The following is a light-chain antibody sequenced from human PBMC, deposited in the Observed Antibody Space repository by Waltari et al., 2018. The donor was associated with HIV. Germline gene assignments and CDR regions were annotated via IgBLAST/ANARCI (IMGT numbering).Light chain of an antibody. Sequence: QSVLTQPPSVSGAPGQRVPISCTGTSSNIGAGFDVPWYQQLPGTVPKVLIYNNTDRPSGVPDRFSGSKSATSASLAITGLQAEDEANYYCQSYDISLSGWVFGGGTKLTVL. CDR2: NNT. V-gene: IGLV1-40*01. CDR3: QSYDISLSGWV. J-gene: IGLJ2*01. CDR1: SSNIGAGFD.